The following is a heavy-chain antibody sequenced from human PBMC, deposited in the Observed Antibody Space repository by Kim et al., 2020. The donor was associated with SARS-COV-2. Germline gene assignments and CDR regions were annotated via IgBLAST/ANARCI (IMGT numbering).Heavy chain of an antibody. D-gene: IGHD6-19*01. CDR2: ISSSSSTI. J-gene: IGHJ6*02. CDR1: GFTFSSYS. V-gene: IGHV3-48*02. CDR3: ARELQWLGIFVGMDV. Sequence: GGSLRLSCAASGFTFSSYSMNWVRQAPGKGLEWVSYISSSSSTIYYADSVKGRFTISRDNAKNSLYLQMNSLRDEDTAVYYCARELQWLGIFVGMDVWGQGTRSPSP.